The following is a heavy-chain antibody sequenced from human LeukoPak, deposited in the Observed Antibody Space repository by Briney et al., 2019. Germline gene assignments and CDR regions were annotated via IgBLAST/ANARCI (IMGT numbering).Heavy chain of an antibody. CDR1: GGTFSSYA. V-gene: IGHV1-69*13. J-gene: IGHJ6*03. CDR3: ARGSSSWYGDYYYYYMDV. CDR2: IIPIFGTA. D-gene: IGHD6-13*01. Sequence: SVKVSCKASGGTFSSYAISWVRQAPGQGLEWMGGIIPIFGTANYAQKFQGRVTITADGSTSTAYMELSSLRSEDTAVYYCARGSSSWYGDYYYYYMDVWGKGTTVTVSS.